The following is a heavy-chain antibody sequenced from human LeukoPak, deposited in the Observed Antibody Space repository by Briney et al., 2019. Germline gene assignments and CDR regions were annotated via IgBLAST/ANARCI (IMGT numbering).Heavy chain of an antibody. V-gene: IGHV1-46*01. CDR3: ARGYYDFWSGHY. CDR1: GYIFTSYY. J-gene: IGHJ4*02. CDR2: INPSGGST. Sequence: ASVKVSCKASGYIFTSYYMHWVRRAPGQGLEWMGIINPSGGSTGYAQKFQGRVTMTRDTSTSTVYMELSSLRSEDTAVYYCARGYYDFWSGHYWGQGTLVTVSS. D-gene: IGHD3-3*01.